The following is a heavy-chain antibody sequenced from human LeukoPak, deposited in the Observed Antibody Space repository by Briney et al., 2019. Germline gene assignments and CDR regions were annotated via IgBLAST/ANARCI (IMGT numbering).Heavy chain of an antibody. V-gene: IGHV4-4*02. D-gene: IGHD3-10*01. CDR3: ARLDPLSGSYADY. Sequence: SETLSLTCAVSGGSLSSSNWWSWVRPPPGKGLEWIGEIYHSGSTNYNPSLKSRVTISVDKSKNQFSLKLSSVTAADTAVYYCARLDPLSGSYADYWGQGTLVTVSS. J-gene: IGHJ4*02. CDR2: IYHSGST. CDR1: GGSLSSSNW.